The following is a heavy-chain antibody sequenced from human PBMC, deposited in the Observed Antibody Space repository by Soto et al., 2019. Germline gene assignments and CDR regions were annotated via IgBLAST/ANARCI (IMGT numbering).Heavy chain of an antibody. V-gene: IGHV1-3*01. Sequence: ASVKVSCKTSGYSFTKYGLHWVRQTPGQRLEWMGWINPGNGDTKYSQKFQGRVTITRDTSATTAYMELSSLRSEDSAVFYCARTDCSSTSCYNYYYYGMDVWGQGTTVTVSS. CDR3: ARTDCSSTSCYNYYYYGMDV. J-gene: IGHJ6*02. D-gene: IGHD2-2*01. CDR1: GYSFTKYG. CDR2: INPGNGDT.